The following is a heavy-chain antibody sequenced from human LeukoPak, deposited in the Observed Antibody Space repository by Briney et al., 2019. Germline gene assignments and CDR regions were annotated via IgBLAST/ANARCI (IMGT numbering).Heavy chain of an antibody. Sequence: WGSLRLSCAASGFTFSSYSMNWVRQAPGKGLEWVSSISSSSSYIYYADSVKGRFNISRDNSKNTVYLQMNSLRAEDTAVYYCAKDRSCTNDVCHGDFDYWGQGTLVTVSS. CDR1: GFTFSSYS. CDR2: ISSSSSYI. CDR3: AKDRSCTNDVCHGDFDY. V-gene: IGHV3-21*04. J-gene: IGHJ4*02. D-gene: IGHD2-8*01.